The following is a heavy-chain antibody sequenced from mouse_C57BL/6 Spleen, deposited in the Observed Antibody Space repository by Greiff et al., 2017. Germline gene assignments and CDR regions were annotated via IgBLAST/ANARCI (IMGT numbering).Heavy chain of an antibody. CDR3: ARDGVYDGYFDV. Sequence: VQLQQSGAELVKPGASVKISCKASGYAFSSYWMNWVKQRPGKGLEWIGQIYPGDGDTNYNGKFKGKATLTADKSSSTAYMQLSRLTSEDSAVYFCARDGVYDGYFDVWGTGTTVTVSS. J-gene: IGHJ1*03. CDR2: IYPGDGDT. V-gene: IGHV1-80*01. D-gene: IGHD2-1*01. CDR1: GYAFSSYW.